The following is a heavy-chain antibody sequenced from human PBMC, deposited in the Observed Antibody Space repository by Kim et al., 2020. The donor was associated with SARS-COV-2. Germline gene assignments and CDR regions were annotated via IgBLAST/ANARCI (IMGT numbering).Heavy chain of an antibody. CDR2: ISGSSGYT. CDR1: GFSFSDYY. D-gene: IGHD7-27*01. J-gene: IGHJ5*02. Sequence: GGSLRLSCVASGFSFSDYYMSWIRQAPGKGLEWVSFISGSSGYTNYADSLKGRFTISRDNAKKSLYLQMNSLRAEDTAVYYCARFGISNWGGWVDPWGQG. CDR3: ARFGISNWGGWVDP. V-gene: IGHV3-11*03.